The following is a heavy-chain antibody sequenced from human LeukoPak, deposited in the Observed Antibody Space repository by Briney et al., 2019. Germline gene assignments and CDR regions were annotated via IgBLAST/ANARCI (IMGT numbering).Heavy chain of an antibody. V-gene: IGHV3-21*01. CDR2: ISSSSSYI. J-gene: IGHJ4*02. Sequence: GGSLRLSCAASGFTFSSYCMNWVRQAPGKGLEWVSSISSSSSYIYYADSVKGRFTISRDNAKNSLYLQMNSLRAEDTAVYYCATHRDIVVVPAALKVLNDYWGQGTLVTVSS. CDR3: ATHRDIVVVPAALKVLNDY. CDR1: GFTFSSYC. D-gene: IGHD2-2*01.